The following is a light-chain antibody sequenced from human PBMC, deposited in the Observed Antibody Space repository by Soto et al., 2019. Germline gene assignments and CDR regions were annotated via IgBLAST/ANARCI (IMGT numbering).Light chain of an antibody. V-gene: IGKV1-5*03. CDR2: KAS. J-gene: IGKJ1*01. Sequence: DIQMTQSPSTLSASVGDRVTITCRASQSISSWLAWYQQKPGKAPKGLIYKASTLESGAPSRFSGSGSGTEFTLTISSLQPDDFATYYCQQYYSYPRTFGQGTKVDIK. CDR1: QSISSW. CDR3: QQYYSYPRT.